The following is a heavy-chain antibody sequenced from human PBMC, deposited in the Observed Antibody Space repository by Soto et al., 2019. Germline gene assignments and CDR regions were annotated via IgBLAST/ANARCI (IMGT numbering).Heavy chain of an antibody. J-gene: IGHJ6*02. CDR2: VYYSGST. CDR1: GGSISSYY. Sequence: PSETLSLTCTVSGGSISSYYWSWIRQSPGKGPEWIGYVYYSGSTNYNPSLKSRVTMSLDTSKNQFSLKLSSVTAADTAVYYCAREGVSGSWYNYYGMDVWGQGTTVTVSS. V-gene: IGHV4-59*01. D-gene: IGHD3-10*01. CDR3: AREGVSGSWYNYYGMDV.